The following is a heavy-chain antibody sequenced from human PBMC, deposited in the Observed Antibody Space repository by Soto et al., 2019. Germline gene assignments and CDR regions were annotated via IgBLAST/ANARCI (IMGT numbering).Heavy chain of an antibody. Sequence: PGGSLRLSCAASGFTFSSYSMNWVRQAPGKGLEWVSYISSSSSTIYYADSVKGRFTISRDNAKNSLYLQMNSLRAEDTAVYYCARDGGAVLLGDDGYFQHWGQGTLVTVSS. J-gene: IGHJ1*01. CDR1: GFTFSSYS. CDR2: ISSSSSTI. V-gene: IGHV3-48*01. CDR3: ARDGGAVLLGDDGYFQH. D-gene: IGHD2-21*02.